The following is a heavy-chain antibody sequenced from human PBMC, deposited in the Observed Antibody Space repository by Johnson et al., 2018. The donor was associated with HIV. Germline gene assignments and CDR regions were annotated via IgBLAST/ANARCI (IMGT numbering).Heavy chain of an antibody. CDR1: GFTFSSYA. Sequence: VESGGGVVQPGRSLRLSCAASGFTFSSYAMHWVRQAPGKGLEWVAIISYDGSNKYYADSVKGRFTISRDNSKNTLYLQMNSLRAEDTAVYYCARRMVQGVIITSGAFDIWGQGTMVTVSS. D-gene: IGHD3-10*01. CDR2: ISYDGSNK. V-gene: IGHV3-30*03. CDR3: ARRMVQGVIITSGAFDI. J-gene: IGHJ3*02.